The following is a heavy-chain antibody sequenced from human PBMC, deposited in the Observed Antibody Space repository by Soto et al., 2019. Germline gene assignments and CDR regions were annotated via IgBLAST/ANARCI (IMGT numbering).Heavy chain of an antibody. V-gene: IGHV4-34*01. CDR2: INHSGST. Sequence: SETLSLTCAVYGGSFSGYYWSWIRQPPGKGLEWIGEINHSGSTNYNPSLKSRVTISVDTSKNQFSLKLSSVTAADTAVYYCARAGTSSSWNYFNYWGQGTLVTVSS. CDR1: GGSFSGYY. D-gene: IGHD6-13*01. CDR3: ARAGTSSSWNYFNY. J-gene: IGHJ4*02.